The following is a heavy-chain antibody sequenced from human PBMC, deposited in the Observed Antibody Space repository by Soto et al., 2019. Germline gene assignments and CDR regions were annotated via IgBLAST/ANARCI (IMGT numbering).Heavy chain of an antibody. V-gene: IGHV3-23*01. J-gene: IGHJ3*02. D-gene: IGHD6-19*01. Sequence: GGSLRLSCAASGFTFSNYAVTWVRQAPGKGLEWVSTISGSGGSTYYADSVKGRFTISRDNAKNTLYLQMNTLRAEDTAVYYCARVLKSSGWDNDVFDIWGQGTMVTVSS. CDR2: ISGSGGST. CDR1: GFTFSNYA. CDR3: ARVLKSSGWDNDVFDI.